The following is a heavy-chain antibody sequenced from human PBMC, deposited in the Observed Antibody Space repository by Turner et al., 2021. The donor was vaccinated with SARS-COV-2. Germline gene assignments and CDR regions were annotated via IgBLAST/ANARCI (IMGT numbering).Heavy chain of an antibody. Sequence: QVELVQSGAEVKKPGASVKVSCKISGYTLTELSMYWGRQAPGKGPEWMGGFDPEDGETIYAQNFQGRVTMTEDTSTDTAYMELSSLRSEDTAVYFCATGYQLRVNWFDPWGQGTLVTVSS. CDR1: GYTLTELS. V-gene: IGHV1-24*01. CDR3: ATGYQLRVNWFDP. J-gene: IGHJ5*02. CDR2: FDPEDGET. D-gene: IGHD2-2*01.